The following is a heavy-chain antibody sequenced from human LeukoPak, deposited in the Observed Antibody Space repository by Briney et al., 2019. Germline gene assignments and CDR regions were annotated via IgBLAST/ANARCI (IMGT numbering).Heavy chain of an antibody. V-gene: IGHV4-34*01. J-gene: IGHJ5*01. Sequence: SETLSLTCAVSGGSFSGYYWSWIRQPPGKGLEWIGEINHSGNTNYYPSLKCRVTISVATTKKQFSLKLSSVTAAYTAVYYSAGGFGSWYYSRGQGTLVTVSS. CDR2: INHSGNT. D-gene: IGHD2-15*01. CDR3: AGGFGSWYYS. CDR1: GGSFSGYY.